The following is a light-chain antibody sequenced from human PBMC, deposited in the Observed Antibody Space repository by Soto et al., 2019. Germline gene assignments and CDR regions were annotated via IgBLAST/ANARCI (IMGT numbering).Light chain of an antibody. Sequence: QSALTQPASVSGSPGQSITISCTGTSSDVGGYNFVSWYQQHPGKAPKFMIYDVSTRPSGVSNRFSGSKSGNTASLTISGLQAEDEADYYCNSYTSSSTLVVFGGGTKLTVL. J-gene: IGLJ2*01. CDR1: SSDVGGYNF. CDR3: NSYTSSSTLVV. V-gene: IGLV2-14*01. CDR2: DVS.